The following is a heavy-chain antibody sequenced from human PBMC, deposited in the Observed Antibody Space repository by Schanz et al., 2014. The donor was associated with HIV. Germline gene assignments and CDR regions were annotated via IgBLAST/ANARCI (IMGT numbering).Heavy chain of an antibody. D-gene: IGHD6-6*01. CDR2: IWYDGSNT. Sequence: VQLVESGGGVVQPGRSLRLSCVASGFSFRTFGMHWVRQAPGKGLEWVAVIWYDGSNTYYGDSVKGRFTISRDNSKNTLYLQMKNLRTEDTAVYYCAKGWRGYSISSLVDYWGQGSLVTVSS. CDR1: GFSFRTFG. J-gene: IGHJ4*02. V-gene: IGHV3-33*06. CDR3: AKGWRGYSISSLVDY.